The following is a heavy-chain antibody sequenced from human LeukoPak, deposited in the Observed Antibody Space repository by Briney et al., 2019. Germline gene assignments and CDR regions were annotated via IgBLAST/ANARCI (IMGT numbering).Heavy chain of an antibody. D-gene: IGHD3-10*01. CDR3: ARGTTMVRGVIYYFDY. Sequence: PGGSLRLSCAASGFTFSSYWMSWVRQAPGKGLEWVANIKQDGSEKYYMDSVKSRFTISRDNAKNSLYLQMNSLRAEDTAVYYCARGTTMVRGVIYYFDYWGQGTLVTVSS. CDR1: GFTFSSYW. CDR2: IKQDGSEK. V-gene: IGHV3-7*01. J-gene: IGHJ4*02.